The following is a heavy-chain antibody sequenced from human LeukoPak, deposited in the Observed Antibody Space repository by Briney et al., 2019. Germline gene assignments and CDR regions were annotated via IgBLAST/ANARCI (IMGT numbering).Heavy chain of an antibody. Sequence: ASVKVSCKASGYTFTGYYMHWVRQAPGQGLEWMGWINPNSGGTNYAQKFQGRVTITADKSTSTAYMELSSLRSEDTAVYYCARDRRGSYANFDYWGQGTLVTVSS. CDR2: INPNSGGT. D-gene: IGHD1-26*01. CDR1: GYTFTGYY. CDR3: ARDRRGSYANFDY. J-gene: IGHJ4*02. V-gene: IGHV1-2*02.